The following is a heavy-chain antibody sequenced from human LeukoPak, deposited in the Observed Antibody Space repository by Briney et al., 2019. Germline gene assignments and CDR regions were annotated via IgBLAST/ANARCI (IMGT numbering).Heavy chain of an antibody. Sequence: SETLSLTCTVSGGSISSHYWSWLRQPAGKGLEYIGRIHTSGITNYNPSLKSRVTMSGDTSKNQFSLKLSSVTAADTAVYYCARDLGSNYVYFDYWGQESLVTVSS. CDR2: IHTSGIT. D-gene: IGHD1-26*01. J-gene: IGHJ4*02. CDR3: ARDLGSNYVYFDY. V-gene: IGHV4-4*07. CDR1: GGSISSHY.